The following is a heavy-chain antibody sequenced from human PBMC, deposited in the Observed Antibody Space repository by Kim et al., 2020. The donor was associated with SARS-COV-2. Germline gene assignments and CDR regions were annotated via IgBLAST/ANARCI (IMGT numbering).Heavy chain of an antibody. CDR1: GYSFTSYW. CDR2: IDPSDSYT. D-gene: IGHD6-13*01. Sequence: GESLQISCKGSGYSFTSYWISWVRQMPGKGLEWMGRIDPSDSYTNYSPSFQGHVTISADKSISTVYLQWSSLKASDTAMYYCASLHKGIAAAGKGDYWGQGTLVTVSS. J-gene: IGHJ4*02. V-gene: IGHV5-10-1*01. CDR3: ASLHKGIAAAGKGDY.